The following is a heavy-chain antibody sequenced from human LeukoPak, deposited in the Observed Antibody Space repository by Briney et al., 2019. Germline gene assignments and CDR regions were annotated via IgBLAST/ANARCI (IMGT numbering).Heavy chain of an antibody. D-gene: IGHD4-17*01. V-gene: IGHV3-30*09. Sequence: GGSLRLSCAASGFTFSSYAMHWVRQAPGKGLEWVAVISYDGSNKYYADSVKGRFAISRDNSKNTLYLQMNSLRAEDTAVYYCASGCERDYGDYNCFDYWGQGTLVTVSS. CDR1: GFTFSSYA. CDR2: ISYDGSNK. CDR3: ASGCERDYGDYNCFDY. J-gene: IGHJ4*02.